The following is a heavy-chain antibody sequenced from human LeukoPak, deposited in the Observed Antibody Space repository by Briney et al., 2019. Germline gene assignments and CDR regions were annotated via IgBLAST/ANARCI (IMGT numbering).Heavy chain of an antibody. J-gene: IGHJ6*04. D-gene: IGHD3-10*02. CDR1: GFTFSSYE. CDR2: ISSSGSTI. Sequence: GGSLRLSCPASGFTFSSYEMNWVRQAPGKGLEWVSYISSSGSTIYYADSVKGRFTISRDNAKNSLYLQMNSLRAEDTAVYYCAELGITMIGGVWGKGTTVTISS. V-gene: IGHV3-48*03. CDR3: AELGITMIGGV.